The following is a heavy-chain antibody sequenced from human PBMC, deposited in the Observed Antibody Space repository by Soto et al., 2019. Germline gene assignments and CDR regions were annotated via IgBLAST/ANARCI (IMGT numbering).Heavy chain of an antibody. CDR2: GST. CDR3: ARGKRGMVVAATQSYWYFDL. V-gene: IGHV4-59*09. D-gene: IGHD2-15*01. J-gene: IGHJ2*01. Sequence: GSTNYTPSLKSRVTISVDTSKNQFSLKLSSVTAADTAVYYCARGKRGMVVAATQSYWYFDLWGRGTLVTVSS.